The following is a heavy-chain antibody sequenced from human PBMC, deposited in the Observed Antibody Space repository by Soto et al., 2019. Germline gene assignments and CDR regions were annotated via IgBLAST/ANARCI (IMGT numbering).Heavy chain of an antibody. V-gene: IGHV4-30-2*01. CDR1: GGSLSGATYS. CDR3: ARGREFDY. J-gene: IGHJ4*02. Sequence: PSETLSLTCGVSGGSLSGATYSWNWIRQPPWKGLEWIGYIFPSGNTYYNPSLKRRVTISIDVSKNQFSLSLRSLTAADTGVDDGARGREFDYWGQGXLVTVDS. CDR2: IFPSGNT.